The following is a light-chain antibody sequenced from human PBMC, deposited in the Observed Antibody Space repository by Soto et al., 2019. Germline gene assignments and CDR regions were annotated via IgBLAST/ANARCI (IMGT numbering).Light chain of an antibody. CDR2: NTS. CDR3: QQYHNWPYT. V-gene: IGKV3-15*01. Sequence: EIVMTQSPATLSVSPGERATLSCRASQSVNRNLAWYQQKPGQAPRLLIYNTSTRATGIPARFSGSGSGTEFTLIISSLQSEDFAVYYCQQYHNWPYTFGQGTKLEIK. CDR1: QSVNRN. J-gene: IGKJ2*01.